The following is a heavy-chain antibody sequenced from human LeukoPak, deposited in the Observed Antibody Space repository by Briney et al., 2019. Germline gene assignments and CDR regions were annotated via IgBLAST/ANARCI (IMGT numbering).Heavy chain of an antibody. CDR1: GGSISSGSYY. Sequence: PSETLSLTCTVSGGSISSGSYYWSWLRQPAGKGLEWIGRIYTSGSTNYNPSLKSRVTISVDTSKNQFSLKLASVTAADTAVYYCARISIAAAGTIGYYYYYMDVWGKGTTVTVSS. CDR2: IYTSGST. D-gene: IGHD6-13*01. V-gene: IGHV4-61*02. J-gene: IGHJ6*03. CDR3: ARISIAAAGTIGYYYYYMDV.